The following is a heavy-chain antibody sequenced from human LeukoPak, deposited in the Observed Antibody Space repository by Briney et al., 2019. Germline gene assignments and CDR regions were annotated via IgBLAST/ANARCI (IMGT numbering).Heavy chain of an antibody. CDR3: ARGTGEGYSYGRYFFGY. D-gene: IGHD5-18*01. J-gene: IGHJ4*02. CDR2: INPNSGAT. CDR1: GYTFTGYY. Sequence: ASVKVSCKASGYTFTGYYIHWVRQAPGQGLEWMGGINPNSGATNYAQKFQGRVTMTRDTSISTAYMILSSLTSDDTAVFYCARGTGEGYSYGRYFFGYWGQGTLVTVSS. V-gene: IGHV1-2*02.